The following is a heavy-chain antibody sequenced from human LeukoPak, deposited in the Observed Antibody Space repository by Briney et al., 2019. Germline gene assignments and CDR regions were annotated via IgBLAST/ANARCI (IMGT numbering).Heavy chain of an antibody. J-gene: IGHJ6*02. CDR1: GFAFSSYV. CDR2: IWSGGSTK. CDR3: ATDQGSLLCALYAAMVGYCDSELSGLDV. D-gene: IGHD5-18*01. V-gene: IGHV3-33*01. Sequence: GRSLRLSCAASGFAFSSYVMHWVRQAPGEGLEWVAFIWSGGSTKYYADSVKGRFIISRDNSKNSVYLQMDSLRAEDTAVYDCATDQGSLLCALYAAMVGYCDSELSGLDVWRQGTTLTDSS.